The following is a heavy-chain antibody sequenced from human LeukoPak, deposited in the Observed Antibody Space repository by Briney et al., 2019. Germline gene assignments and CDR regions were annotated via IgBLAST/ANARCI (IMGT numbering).Heavy chain of an antibody. Sequence: PGGSLRLSCAASGFTVSSNYMSWVRQAPGKGLEWVSVIYSGGSTYYADSVKGRFTISRDNSKNTLYLQMNSLRAEDTAVYYCARGAGYDILTGYYWDYWGQGTLVTVSS. V-gene: IGHV3-53*01. CDR3: ARGAGYDILTGYYWDY. J-gene: IGHJ4*02. CDR2: IYSGGST. D-gene: IGHD3-9*01. CDR1: GFTVSSNY.